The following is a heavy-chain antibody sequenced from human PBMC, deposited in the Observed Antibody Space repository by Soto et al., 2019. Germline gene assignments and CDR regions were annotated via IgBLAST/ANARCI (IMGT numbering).Heavy chain of an antibody. CDR2: MNPNRGNT. V-gene: IGHV1-8*01. CDR1: GYTFTSHD. CDR3: VRGYPYSSGP. D-gene: IGHD3-22*01. J-gene: IGHJ5*02. Sequence: ASVKVSCKSSGYTFTSHDINWVRQATGQGLEWMGWMNPNRGNTGYAQKFQGRVTMTRSTSISTAYMELSNLRSEDTAVYYCVRGYPYSSGPWGQGTLVTVSS.